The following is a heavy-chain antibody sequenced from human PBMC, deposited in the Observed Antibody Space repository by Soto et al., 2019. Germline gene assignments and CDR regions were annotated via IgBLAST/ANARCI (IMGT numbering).Heavy chain of an antibody. V-gene: IGHV4-34*01. CDR1: GGSFSGYY. J-gene: IGHJ4*02. Sequence: QVQLQQWGAGLLKPSETLSLTCAVYGGSFSGYYWSWIRQPPGKGLEWIGEINHSGSTNYNPSLKSRVTISVDTSKNQFSLKLSSVTAADTAVYYCARSHGSGSYSPNFDYWGQGNLVTVSS. CDR3: ARSHGSGSYSPNFDY. CDR2: INHSGST. D-gene: IGHD3-10*01.